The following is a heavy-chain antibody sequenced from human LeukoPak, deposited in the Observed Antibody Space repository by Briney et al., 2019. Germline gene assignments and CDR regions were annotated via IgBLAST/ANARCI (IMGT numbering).Heavy chain of an antibody. CDR2: INPDGRTK. J-gene: IGHJ4*02. Sequence: PGGSLRLSCAASGFTFSNHLMSWVRQAPGKGLEWVANINPDGRTKHYVDSVTGRLAISRDNAKNSLYLQMDSLRADDTAVYYCARDCCASGSHDSWGQGTQVTVSS. CDR1: GFTFSNHL. D-gene: IGHD3-10*01. V-gene: IGHV3-7*01. CDR3: ARDCCASGSHDS.